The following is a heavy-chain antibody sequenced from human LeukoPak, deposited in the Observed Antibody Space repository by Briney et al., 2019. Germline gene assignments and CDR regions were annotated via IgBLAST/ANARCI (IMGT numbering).Heavy chain of an antibody. D-gene: IGHD6-19*01. CDR2: IYHSGST. V-gene: IGHV4-4*02. Sequence: SGTLSLTCAVSGGSISSSNWWSWVRQPPGKGLEWIGEIYHSGSTNYNPSLKSRVTISVDKSKNQFSLKLSSVTAADTAVYYCARDGRGYSSGWYYFDSWGQGTLVTVSS. J-gene: IGHJ4*02. CDR3: ARDGRGYSSGWYYFDS. CDR1: GGSISSSNW.